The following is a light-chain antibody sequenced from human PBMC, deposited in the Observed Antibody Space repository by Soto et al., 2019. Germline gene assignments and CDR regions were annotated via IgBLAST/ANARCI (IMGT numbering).Light chain of an antibody. CDR1: NSDVGGHNY. CDR2: EVS. Sequence: QSALTQPASVSGSPGQSITISCTGTNSDVGGHNYVSWYQHHPGKAPKLMIYEVSNRPSGVSNRFSGSKSGNTASLTISGLQAEGEADYHCSSFSSTSTLYVFGTGTKLTVL. CDR3: SSFSSTSTLYV. V-gene: IGLV2-14*01. J-gene: IGLJ1*01.